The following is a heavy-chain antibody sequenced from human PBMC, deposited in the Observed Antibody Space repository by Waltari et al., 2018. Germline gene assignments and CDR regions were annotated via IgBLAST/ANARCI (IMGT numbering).Heavy chain of an antibody. CDR1: GFSISSGYY. CDR2: IYPSGNA. D-gene: IGHD4-17*01. J-gene: IGHJ4*02. V-gene: IGHV4-38-2*02. Sequence: HLHESGPGLVKPSETLSPTCIVSGFSISSGYYWGWVRQPPGKGLEWIGSIYPSGNAYYNPSLESRVTISVDPSSNQFSLKVRSVTAADTAVYYCARLDYGDNEPLDYWGQGTLVTVSS. CDR3: ARLDYGDNEPLDY.